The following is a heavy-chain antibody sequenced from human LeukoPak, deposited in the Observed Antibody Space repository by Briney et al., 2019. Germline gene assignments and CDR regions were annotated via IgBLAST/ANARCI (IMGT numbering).Heavy chain of an antibody. V-gene: IGHV1-46*01. CDR3: ASFDSSGYYYRYAFDI. Sequence: ASVKVSCKASGYTFTSYYMHWVRQAPGQGLEWMGIINPSGGSTSYAQKFQGRVTMTRDMSTSTVYMELSSLRSEDTAVYYCASFDSSGYYYRYAFDIWGQGTMVTVSS. CDR1: GYTFTSYY. J-gene: IGHJ3*02. CDR2: INPSGGST. D-gene: IGHD3-22*01.